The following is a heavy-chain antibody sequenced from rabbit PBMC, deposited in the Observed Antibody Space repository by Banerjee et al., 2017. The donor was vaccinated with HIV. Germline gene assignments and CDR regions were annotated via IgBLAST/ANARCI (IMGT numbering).Heavy chain of an antibody. Sequence: QSLEESGGDLVKPGASLTLTCTASGFSFSIGYYMCWVRQAPGKGLEWIACIYAGRSGTTWYASWAKGRFTISKTSSTTVTLQMTGLTVADTATYFCARWSGGYDLWGPGTLVTVS. CDR1: GFSFSIGYY. V-gene: IGHV1S40*01. CDR2: IYAGRSGTT. CDR3: ARWSGGYDL. J-gene: IGHJ4*01. D-gene: IGHD1-1*01.